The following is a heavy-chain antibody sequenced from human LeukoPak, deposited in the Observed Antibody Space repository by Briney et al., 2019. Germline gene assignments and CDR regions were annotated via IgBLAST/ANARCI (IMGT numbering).Heavy chain of an antibody. Sequence: ASVKVSCKASGYTFTGYYMHWVRQAPGQGLEWMGWINPNSGGTNYAQKFQGRVTMTRDTSISTAYMELSRLRSDDTAVYYCARADRTSRPSFGAYYDSWGQGTLVTVSS. CDR2: INPNSGGT. J-gene: IGHJ4*02. V-gene: IGHV1-2*02. CDR3: ARADRTSRPSFGAYYDS. CDR1: GYTFTGYY. D-gene: IGHD3-22*01.